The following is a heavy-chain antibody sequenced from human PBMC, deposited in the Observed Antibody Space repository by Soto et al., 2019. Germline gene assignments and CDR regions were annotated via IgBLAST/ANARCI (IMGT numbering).Heavy chain of an antibody. CDR3: ARILGDITGTEYYFDY. D-gene: IGHD1-20*01. CDR2: IFSNDEK. J-gene: IGHJ4*02. Sequence: QVTLKESGPVLVKPTEPLTLTCTVSGFSLSNARMGVSWIRQPPGKALEWLAHIFSNDEKSYSTSLKSSLTIAKDTSKSQVVLTMTNMDPVDTATYYCARILGDITGTEYYFDYWGQGTLVTVSS. CDR1: GFSLSNARMG. V-gene: IGHV2-26*01.